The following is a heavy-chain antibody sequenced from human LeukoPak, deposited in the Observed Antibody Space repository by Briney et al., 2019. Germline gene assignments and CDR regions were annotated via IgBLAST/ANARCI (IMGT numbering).Heavy chain of an antibody. J-gene: IGHJ4*02. CDR1: GFSFSKAW. CDR3: TTDSRTAAPPHFDY. D-gene: IGHD6-13*01. V-gene: IGHV3-15*01. CDR2: IKSKTDGETI. Sequence: TGGSLRLSCAASGFSFSKAWMSWVRQAPGKGLEWVGRIKSKTDGETIQYAAPVEGRFTISGDDSKNTLDLQMNSLKTEDTAVYYSTTDSRTAAPPHFDYWGQGSLVTVSS.